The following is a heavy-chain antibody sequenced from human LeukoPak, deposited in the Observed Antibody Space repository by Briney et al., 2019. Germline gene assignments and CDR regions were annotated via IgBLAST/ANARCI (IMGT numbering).Heavy chain of an antibody. V-gene: IGHV3-74*01. J-gene: IGHJ3*01. Sequence: GGSLRLSCAASGFTFDAYWIHCVRQAPGKELVWVSRINTHVTTISYADSVECRFTISRDKTKNTVYLQMNNLRSDDTFLYYCTRGFREGFDVWGHGTMVTVSS. D-gene: IGHD3-10*01. CDR2: INTHVTTI. CDR3: TRGFREGFDV. CDR1: GFTFDAYW.